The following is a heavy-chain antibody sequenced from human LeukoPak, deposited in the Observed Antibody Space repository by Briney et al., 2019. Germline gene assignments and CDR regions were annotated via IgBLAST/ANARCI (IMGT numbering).Heavy chain of an antibody. V-gene: IGHV1-2*02. D-gene: IGHD6-19*01. J-gene: IGHJ4*02. CDR1: GYTFTGYY. CDR3: ARVGSSGWYSPFDY. Sequence: GASVKVSCKASGYTFTGYYMHWVRQAPGQGLEWMGWINPNSGGTNYAQKFQGRVTMTRDTSISTAYMELSRLRSDDTAVYYCARVGSSGWYSPFDYWGQGTLVTVSS. CDR2: INPNSGGT.